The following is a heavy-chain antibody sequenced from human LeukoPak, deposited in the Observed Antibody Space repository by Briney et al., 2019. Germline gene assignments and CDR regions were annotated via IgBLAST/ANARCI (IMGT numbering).Heavy chain of an antibody. J-gene: IGHJ3*02. CDR1: GFTFSSYA. V-gene: IGHV3-23*01. CDR2: FSGGGGGT. D-gene: IGHD3-16*01. Sequence: GGSLRLSYAASGFTFSSYAMSWVRQAPGKGLEWVSAFSGGGGGTYYADSAKGRFTISRDNSKNTLSLQMNSLRAEDTAVYYCAKGRQEVGGSDAFDIWGQGTMVTVSS. CDR3: AKGRQEVGGSDAFDI.